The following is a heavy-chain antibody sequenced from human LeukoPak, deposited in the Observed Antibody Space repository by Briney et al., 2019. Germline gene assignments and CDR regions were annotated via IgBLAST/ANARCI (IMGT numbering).Heavy chain of an antibody. J-gene: IGHJ5*02. Sequence: GGSLRLSCAASGFTLSSYSMNWGRQAPGRGLECVSYISSSSSTIYYADSVKGRFTISRDNAKNSLYLKMNSLSAEDTAVYYCARGPTVVVTAFWFDPWGQGTLVTVSS. CDR1: GFTLSSYS. D-gene: IGHD2-21*02. V-gene: IGHV3-48*04. CDR2: ISSSSSTI. CDR3: ARGPTVVVTAFWFDP.